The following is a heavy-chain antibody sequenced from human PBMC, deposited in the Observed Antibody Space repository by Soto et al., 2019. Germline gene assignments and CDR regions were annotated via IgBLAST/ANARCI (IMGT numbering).Heavy chain of an antibody. D-gene: IGHD3-22*01. CDR3: ARSTRYYYDSSGYYYVPYYYGMDV. V-gene: IGHV1-69*01. CDR1: GGTFSSYA. J-gene: IGHJ6*02. CDR2: IIPIFGTA. Sequence: QVQLVQSGAEVKKPGSSVKVSCTASGGTFSSYAISWVRQAPGQGLEWMGGIIPIFGTANYAQKFQGRVTITADESTSTAYMELSSLRSEDTAVYYCARSTRYYYDSSGYYYVPYYYGMDVWGQGTTVTVSS.